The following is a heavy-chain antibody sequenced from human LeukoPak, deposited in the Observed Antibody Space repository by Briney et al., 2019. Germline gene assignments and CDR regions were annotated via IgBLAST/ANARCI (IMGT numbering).Heavy chain of an antibody. J-gene: IGHJ4*02. V-gene: IGHV3-13*01. CDR1: GFTFSDYD. CDR2: IGTAGDT. CDR3: VRVAKERVGGVYYFDY. D-gene: IGHD1-1*01. Sequence: GVSLRLSCAASGFTFSDYDMHWVRQATGKGLEWVSAIGTAGDTYYTGSVKGRFTISRENAKNSLYLQMNSLRAGDTAVYYCVRVAKERVGGVYYFDYWGQGTPVTVSS.